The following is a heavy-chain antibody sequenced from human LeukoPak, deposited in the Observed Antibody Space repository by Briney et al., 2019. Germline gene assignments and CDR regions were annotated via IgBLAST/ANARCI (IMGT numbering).Heavy chain of an antibody. J-gene: IGHJ4*02. Sequence: SETLSLTCAVYGGSLSGYYWSWIRQPPGKGLEWIGEINHSGSTNYNPSLKSRVTISVDTSKNQFSLKLSSVTAADTAVYYCARGLRNSAAGRKRGPYFDYWGQGTLVTVSS. CDR3: ARGLRNSAAGRKRGPYFDY. CDR2: INHSGST. D-gene: IGHD6-13*01. V-gene: IGHV4-34*01. CDR1: GGSLSGYY.